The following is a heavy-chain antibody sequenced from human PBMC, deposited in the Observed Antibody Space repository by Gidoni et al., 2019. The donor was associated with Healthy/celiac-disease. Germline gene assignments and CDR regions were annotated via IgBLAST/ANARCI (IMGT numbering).Heavy chain of an antibody. Sequence: QVQPQQWGAGLLKPSETLSLTCAVYGGSFSGYYWSWIRQPPGKGLEWIGEINHSGSTNYNPSLKSRVTISVDTSKNQFSLKRSSVTAADTAVYYCARPPQAPERGDSLETAWGQGTLVTVSS. V-gene: IGHV4-34*01. CDR2: INHSGST. CDR3: ARPPQAPERGDSLETA. CDR1: GGSFSGYY. D-gene: IGHD2-21*02. J-gene: IGHJ5*02.